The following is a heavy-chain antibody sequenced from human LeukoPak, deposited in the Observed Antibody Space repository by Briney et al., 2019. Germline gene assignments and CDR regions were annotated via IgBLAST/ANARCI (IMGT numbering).Heavy chain of an antibody. V-gene: IGHV1-46*01. CDR2: INPSGGST. CDR3: ARVFYDSSGYYSKPRFDY. D-gene: IGHD3-22*01. J-gene: IGHJ4*02. CDR1: GYTFTSYY. Sequence: ASVKVSCKASGYTFTSYYMHWVRQAPGQGLEWMGIINPSGGSTSYAQKFQGRVTMTRDTSTSTVYMELSSLRSEDTAVYYCARVFYDSSGYYSKPRFDYWGQGTLVTVSS.